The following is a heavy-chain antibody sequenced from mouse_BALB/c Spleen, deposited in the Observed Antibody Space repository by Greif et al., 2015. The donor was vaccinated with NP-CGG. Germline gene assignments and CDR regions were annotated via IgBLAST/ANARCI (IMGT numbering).Heavy chain of an antibody. CDR1: GFTFSSYT. V-gene: IGHV5-6-4*01. J-gene: IGHJ3*01. CDR2: ISSGGSYT. Sequence: EVNVVESGGGLVKPGGSLKLSCAASGFTFSSYTMSWVRQTPEKRLEWVATISSGGSYTYCPDSVKGRFTISRDNAKNTLYLQMSSLKSEDTAMYYCTRVGYDGPTSWFAYWGQGTLVTVSA. D-gene: IGHD2-3*01. CDR3: TRVGYDGPTSWFAY.